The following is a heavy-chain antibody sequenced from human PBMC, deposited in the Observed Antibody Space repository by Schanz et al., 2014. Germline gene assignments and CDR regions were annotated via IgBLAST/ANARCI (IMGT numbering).Heavy chain of an antibody. V-gene: IGHV3-48*01. CDR1: GFTFNSYA. Sequence: VQLVESGGGLVQPGGSLRLSCAASGFTFNSYAMTWVRQAPGKGLEWVSGISGGGGTRNYADSVKGRFTVSRDNARNSLYLHMNTLGAEDTAVYYCARDLEGYDGGGGGFDPWGQGTLVTVSS. CDR3: ARDLEGYDGGGGGFDP. J-gene: IGHJ5*02. D-gene: IGHD2-21*01. CDR2: ISGGGGTR.